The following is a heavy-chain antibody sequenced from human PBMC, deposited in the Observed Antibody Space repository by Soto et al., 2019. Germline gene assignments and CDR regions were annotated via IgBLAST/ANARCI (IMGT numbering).Heavy chain of an antibody. V-gene: IGHV1-69*02. CDR2: IIPILGIA. Sequence: QVQLVQSGAEVKNPGSSVKVSCKASGGTFSSYTISWLRQAPGQGLEWMGRIIPILGIANYGQNFHGRVTMTADKSTSTAYLGLSSLRSEDTAVYYCARSYSGYDFDYWGQGTLLTVSS. J-gene: IGHJ4*02. D-gene: IGHD5-12*01. CDR3: ARSYSGYDFDY. CDR1: GGTFSSYT.